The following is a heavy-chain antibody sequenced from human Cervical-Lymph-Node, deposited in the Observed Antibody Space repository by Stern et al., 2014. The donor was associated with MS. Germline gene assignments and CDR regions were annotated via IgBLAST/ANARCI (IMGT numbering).Heavy chain of an antibody. CDR3: ARRVLVAMGGYPKTLDV. Sequence: VQLVQSGGVLVQPGGSLKLSCAASGFPFSRYWMTWVRQAPGKGLEWVANIKEDGSEQYYVDSVKGRFTMSRDNAKNSLYLQMNSLRAEDTAVYYCARRVLVAMGGYPKTLDVWGRGTTGTVSS. V-gene: IGHV3-7*01. CDR1: GFPFSRYW. J-gene: IGHJ6*02. D-gene: IGHD2-2*01. CDR2: IKEDGSEQ.